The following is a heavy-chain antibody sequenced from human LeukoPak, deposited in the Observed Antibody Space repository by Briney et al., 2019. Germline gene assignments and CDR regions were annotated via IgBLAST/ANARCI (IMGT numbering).Heavy chain of an antibody. CDR3: ARDLKLRFLEWLSPDAFDI. CDR2: ISSSSSYI. Sequence: GGSLRLSCAASGFTFSSYSMNWVRQAPGKGLEWVSSISSSSSYIYYADSVKGRFTISRDNAKNSLYLQMNSLRAEDTAVYYCARDLKLRFLEWLSPDAFDIWGQGTIVTVSS. D-gene: IGHD3-3*01. V-gene: IGHV3-21*01. J-gene: IGHJ3*02. CDR1: GFTFSSYS.